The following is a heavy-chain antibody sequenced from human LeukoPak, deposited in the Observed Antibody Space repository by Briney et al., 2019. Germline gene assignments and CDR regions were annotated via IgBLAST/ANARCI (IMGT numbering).Heavy chain of an antibody. CDR3: ARDQGEWLVHSAFDI. J-gene: IGHJ3*02. CDR1: GGTFSSYA. Sequence: SVKVSCKASGGTFSSYAISWVRQAPGQGLEWMGRIIPILGIANYAQKFQGRVTITADKSTSTVYMELSSLRSEDTAVYYCARDQGEWLVHSAFDIWGQGTMVTVSS. D-gene: IGHD6-19*01. CDR2: IIPILGIA. V-gene: IGHV1-69*04.